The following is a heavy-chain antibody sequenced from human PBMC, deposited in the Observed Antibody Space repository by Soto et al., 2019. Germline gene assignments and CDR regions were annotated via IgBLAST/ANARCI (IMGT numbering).Heavy chain of an antibody. CDR3: ARSTYYYDSSGYYADY. CDR1: GGSISSGGYY. Sequence: SETLSLTCTVSGGSISSGGYYWSWIRQHPGKGLEWIGYIYYSGSTYYNPSLKSRVTISVDTSKNQFSLKLSSVTAADTAVYYCARSTYYYDSSGYYADYWGQGTLVTVSS. V-gene: IGHV4-31*03. CDR2: IYYSGST. J-gene: IGHJ4*02. D-gene: IGHD3-22*01.